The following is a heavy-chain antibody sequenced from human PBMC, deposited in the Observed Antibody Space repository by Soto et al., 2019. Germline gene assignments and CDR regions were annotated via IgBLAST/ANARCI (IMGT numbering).Heavy chain of an antibody. CDR1: GGSFSGYY. Sequence: QVQLQQWGAGLLKPSETLSLTCAVYGGSFSGYYWSWIRQPPGKGLEWIGEINHSGSTNYNPSLKRRVTISVDTSQIQFSLKLSSVTAADTAVYYCARARHSAMVRGVRPFDYWGQGTLVTVSS. J-gene: IGHJ4*02. D-gene: IGHD3-10*01. CDR2: INHSGST. CDR3: ARARHSAMVRGVRPFDY. V-gene: IGHV4-34*01.